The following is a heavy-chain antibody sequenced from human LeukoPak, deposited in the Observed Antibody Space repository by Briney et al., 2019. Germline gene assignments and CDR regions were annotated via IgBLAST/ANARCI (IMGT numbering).Heavy chain of an antibody. Sequence: GRSLRLSCAASGFTFSSYSMNWVRQAPGKGLEWVSSISSSSSYIYYADSVKGRFTISRDNAKNSLYLQMNSLRAEDTAVYYCAGSVDSSGYYYSPAAFDIWGQGTMVTVSS. CDR1: GFTFSSYS. J-gene: IGHJ3*02. CDR3: AGSVDSSGYYYSPAAFDI. D-gene: IGHD3-22*01. CDR2: ISSSSSYI. V-gene: IGHV3-21*01.